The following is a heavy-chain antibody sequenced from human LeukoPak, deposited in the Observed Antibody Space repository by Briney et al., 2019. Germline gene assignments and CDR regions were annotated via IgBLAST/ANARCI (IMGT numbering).Heavy chain of an antibody. CDR1: GFTFSSYT. J-gene: IGHJ4*02. CDR3: AKHLNLDYDY. D-gene: IGHD3/OR15-3a*01. CDR2: ISGSGDNK. Sequence: GGSLRLSCAASGFTFSSYTMSWVRQALEKGLEWVSIISGSGDNKYHADSVKGRFTISRDNSKNTLYLQMNSLRAEDTAVYYCAKHLNLDYDYWGQGTLVTVSS. V-gene: IGHV3-23*01.